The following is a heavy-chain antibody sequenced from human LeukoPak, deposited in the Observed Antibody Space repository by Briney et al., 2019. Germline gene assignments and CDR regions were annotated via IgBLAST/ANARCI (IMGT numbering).Heavy chain of an antibody. CDR3: ARDWPVLTFGVVIMGNWFDP. CDR2: IYYSGST. Sequence: PGGSLRLSCAASGFTFSSYAMSWVRQAPGKGLEWIGSIYYSGSTYYNPSLKSRVTISVDTSKNQFSLKLSSVTAADTAVYYCARDWPVLTFGVVIMGNWFDPWGQGTLVTVSS. D-gene: IGHD3-3*01. V-gene: IGHV4-39*07. J-gene: IGHJ5*02. CDR1: GFTFSSYA.